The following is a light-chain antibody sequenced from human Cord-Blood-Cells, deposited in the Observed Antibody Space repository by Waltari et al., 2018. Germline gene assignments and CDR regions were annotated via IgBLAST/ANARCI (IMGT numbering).Light chain of an antibody. Sequence: EIVMTQSPATLSVSPGERATLSCRASQSVSSNLAWYQQKPGQAPRLLIYGASTMATVIPARFSGSGSGTEFTLTISSLQSEDFAVYYCQQDNNWPPWTFGQGTKVEIK. CDR3: QQDNNWPPWT. J-gene: IGKJ1*01. CDR1: QSVSSN. CDR2: GAS. V-gene: IGKV3-15*01.